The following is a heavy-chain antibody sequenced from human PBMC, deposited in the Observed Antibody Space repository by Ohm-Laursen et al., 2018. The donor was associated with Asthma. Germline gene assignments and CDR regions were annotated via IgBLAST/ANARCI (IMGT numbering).Heavy chain of an antibody. V-gene: IGHV3-30-3*01. Sequence: SLRLSCAASGFTFRSYAMHWVRQAPGKGLEWVSIITYDESWSSHADSVKGRFTISRDNSKNTLYMQMNSLRAEDTAVYYCARRDFSGGDPSAAFDIWGQGTMVTVSS. CDR2: ITYDESWS. D-gene: IGHD2-21*02. CDR1: GFTFRSYA. CDR3: ARRDFSGGDPSAAFDI. J-gene: IGHJ3*02.